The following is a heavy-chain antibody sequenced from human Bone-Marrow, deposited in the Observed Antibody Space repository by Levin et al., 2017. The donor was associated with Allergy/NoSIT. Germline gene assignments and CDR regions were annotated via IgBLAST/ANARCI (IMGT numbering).Heavy chain of an antibody. V-gene: IGHV3-30-3*01. CDR1: GFTFSSYA. CDR3: ARHQGYYYDSRGNDY. J-gene: IGHJ4*02. Sequence: GGSLRLSCAASGFTFSSYAMHWVRQAPGKGLEWVAVISYDGSNKYYADSVKGRFTISRDNSKNTLYLQMNSLRAEDTAVYYCARHQGYYYDSRGNDYWGQGTLVTVSS. CDR2: ISYDGSNK. D-gene: IGHD3-22*01.